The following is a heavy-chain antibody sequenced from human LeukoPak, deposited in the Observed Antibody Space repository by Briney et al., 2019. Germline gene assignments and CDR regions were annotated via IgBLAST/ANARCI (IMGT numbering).Heavy chain of an antibody. Sequence: ASVKVSCKASGRTFSSYAISWVRQAPGQGLEWMGGIIPIFGTANYAQKFQGRVTITADKSTSTAYMELSSLRSEDTAVYYCARDREGSGYALGYWGQGTLVTVSS. CDR2: IIPIFGTA. D-gene: IGHD3-3*01. V-gene: IGHV1-69*06. CDR1: GRTFSSYA. CDR3: ARDREGSGYALGY. J-gene: IGHJ4*02.